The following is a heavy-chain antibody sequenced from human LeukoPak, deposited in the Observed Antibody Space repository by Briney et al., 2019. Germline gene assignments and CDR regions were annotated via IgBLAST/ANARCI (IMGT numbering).Heavy chain of an antibody. CDR1: GFTFSSYW. CDR2: IKQDGTET. V-gene: IGHV3-7*03. Sequence: GGSLRLSCAASGFTFSSYWMSWVRQAPGKGLEWVANIKQDGTETSYVDSVEGRFTISRDNAKNSLFLQMNSLRADDTALYYCARGVTSAWYLRYYFEYWGQGIMVTVSS. CDR3: ARGVTSAWYLRYYFEY. J-gene: IGHJ4*02. D-gene: IGHD6-13*01.